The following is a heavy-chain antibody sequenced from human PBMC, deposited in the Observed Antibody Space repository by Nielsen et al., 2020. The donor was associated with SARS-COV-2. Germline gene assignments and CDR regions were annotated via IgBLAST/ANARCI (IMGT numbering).Heavy chain of an antibody. D-gene: IGHD3-22*01. V-gene: IGHV4-59*08. CDR3: ARGEGITMIAPIDAFDI. Sequence: SETLSLTCTVSGGSISSYYWSWIRQPPGKGLEWIGYIYYSGSTNYNPSLKSRVTISVDKSKNQFSLKLSSVTAADTAVYYCARGEGITMIAPIDAFDIWGQGTMVTVSS. CDR2: IYYSGST. J-gene: IGHJ3*02. CDR1: GGSISSYY.